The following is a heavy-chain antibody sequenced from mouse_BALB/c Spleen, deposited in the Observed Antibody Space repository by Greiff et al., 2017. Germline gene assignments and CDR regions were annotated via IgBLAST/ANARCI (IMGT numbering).Heavy chain of an antibody. Sequence: QVTLKESGPGILQPSQTLSLTCSFSGFSLSTSGMSVGWIRQPSGKGLEWLAHIWWNDDKYYNPALKSRLTISKDTSKNQVFLKIASVVTADTATYYCALTMITTGAWFAYWGQGTLVTVSA. CDR1: GFSLSTSGMS. J-gene: IGHJ3*01. CDR2: IWWNDDK. CDR3: ALTMITTGAWFAY. V-gene: IGHV8-8*01. D-gene: IGHD2-4*01.